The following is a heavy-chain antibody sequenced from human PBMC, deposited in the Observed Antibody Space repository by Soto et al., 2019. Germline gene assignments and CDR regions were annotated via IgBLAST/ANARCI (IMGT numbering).Heavy chain of an antibody. V-gene: IGHV4-61*01. CDR3: ARVFPGYSSGWYHFDY. CDR2: IYYSGST. Sequence: SETLSLTCTVSGGSVSSGSYYWSWIRQPPGKGLEWIGYIYYSGSTNYNPSLKSRVTISVDTSKNQFSLKLSSVTAADTAVYYCARVFPGYSSGWYHFDYWGQGTLVTVSS. CDR1: GGSVSSGSYY. D-gene: IGHD6-19*01. J-gene: IGHJ4*02.